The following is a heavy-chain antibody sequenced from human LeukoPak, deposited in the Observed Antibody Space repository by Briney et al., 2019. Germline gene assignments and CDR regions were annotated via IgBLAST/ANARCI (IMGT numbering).Heavy chain of an antibody. Sequence: GGSLRLSCAASGFTFSSYAMHWVRQAPGKGLEWVAVISYDGSNKYYADSVKGRFTISRDNSKNTLYLQMNSLRAEDTAVYYCAKDVRYCSGGSCPNGYYFDYWGQGTLVTVSS. CDR1: GFTFSSYA. J-gene: IGHJ4*02. V-gene: IGHV3-30*04. D-gene: IGHD2-15*01. CDR3: AKDVRYCSGGSCPNGYYFDY. CDR2: ISYDGSNK.